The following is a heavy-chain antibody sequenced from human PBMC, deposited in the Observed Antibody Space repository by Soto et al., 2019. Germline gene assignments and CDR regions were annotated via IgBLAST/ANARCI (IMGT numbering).Heavy chain of an antibody. D-gene: IGHD3-22*01. CDR3: AGLSYYYDSSGQPFDY. J-gene: IGHJ4*02. Sequence: GGSLRLSCAASGFTFSSYEVNWVRQAPGKGLEWVSYISSSGSTIYYADSVKGRFTISRDNAKNSLYLQMNSLRAEDTAVYYCAGLSYYYDSSGQPFDYWGQGTLVTVSS. CDR1: GFTFSSYE. V-gene: IGHV3-48*03. CDR2: ISSSGSTI.